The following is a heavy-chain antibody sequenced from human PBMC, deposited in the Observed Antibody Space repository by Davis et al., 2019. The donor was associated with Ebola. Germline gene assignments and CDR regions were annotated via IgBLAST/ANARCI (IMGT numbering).Heavy chain of an antibody. D-gene: IGHD1-26*01. V-gene: IGHV4-34*01. Sequence: GSLRLSCAVYGGSFSGYYWRWIRQPPGKGLEWIGEINHSGSTNYNPSLKSRVTISVDTSKNQFSLKLSSVTAADTAVYYCARGVGATTGWFDPWGQGTLVTVSS. CDR1: GGSFSGYY. CDR2: INHSGST. J-gene: IGHJ5*02. CDR3: ARGVGATTGWFDP.